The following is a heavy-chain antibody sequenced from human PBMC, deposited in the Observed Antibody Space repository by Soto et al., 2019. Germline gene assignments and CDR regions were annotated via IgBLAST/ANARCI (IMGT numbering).Heavy chain of an antibody. CDR3: ARDCEDSTAYNNYYYFGMDV. CDR2: MSFDGSIK. V-gene: IGHV3-30*03. D-gene: IGHD3-22*01. Sequence: GGSLRLSCAASGFIFSSYGMNWVRQAPGKGLEWVAVMSFDGSIKYYADSVKGRVTISRDNSKNTVYLQMNSLGAEDTALYYCARDCEDSTAYNNYYYFGMDVWGQGTTVTVSS. CDR1: GFIFSSYG. J-gene: IGHJ6*02.